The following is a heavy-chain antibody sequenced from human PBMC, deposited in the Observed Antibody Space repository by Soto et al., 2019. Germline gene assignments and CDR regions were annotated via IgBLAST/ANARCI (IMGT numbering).Heavy chain of an antibody. D-gene: IGHD1-7*01. CDR1: GGTFSSYA. J-gene: IGHJ4*02. CDR3: ASLAGITGTFRAVDY. Sequence: QVQLVQSGAEVKKPGSSVKVSCKASGGTFSSYAIIWVRQAPGQGLEWMGGIIPIFGKANYAQKFQGRVTITADKSTSTAYMELSSLRSEDTAVYYCASLAGITGTFRAVDYWGQGTLVTVSS. V-gene: IGHV1-69*06. CDR2: IIPIFGKA.